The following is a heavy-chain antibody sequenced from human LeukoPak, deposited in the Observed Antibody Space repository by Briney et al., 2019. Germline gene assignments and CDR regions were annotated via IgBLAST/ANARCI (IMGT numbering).Heavy chain of an antibody. V-gene: IGHV4-59*01. CDR3: ARATPITMVRGVIDHFDY. CDR2: IYYSGST. D-gene: IGHD3-10*01. Sequence: SETLSLTCTVSGGSISSYYWSWLRQPPGKGLEWIGYIYYSGSTNYNPSLKSRVTISVDTSKNQFSLKLGSVTAADTAVYYCARATPITMVRGVIDHFDYWGQGTLVTVSS. CDR1: GGSISSYY. J-gene: IGHJ4*02.